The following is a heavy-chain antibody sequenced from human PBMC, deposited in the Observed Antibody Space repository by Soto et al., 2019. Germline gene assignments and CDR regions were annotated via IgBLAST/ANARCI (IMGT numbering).Heavy chain of an antibody. D-gene: IGHD1-26*01. Sequence: PGGSLRLSCAASGFTFSEHYMDWVRQAPGKGLEWVGRIKNKANSYSTEYAASVKGRFTISRDDSKNSLYLQMNSLKTEDTAVYYCARIRLVGATNRDRYFDYWGQGTLVTVSS. CDR2: IKNKANSYST. CDR3: ARIRLVGATNRDRYFDY. J-gene: IGHJ4*02. V-gene: IGHV3-72*01. CDR1: GFTFSEHY.